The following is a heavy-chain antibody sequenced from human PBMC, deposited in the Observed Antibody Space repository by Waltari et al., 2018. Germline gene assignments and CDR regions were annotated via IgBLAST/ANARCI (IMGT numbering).Heavy chain of an antibody. CDR1: GFIFDDYA. V-gene: IGHV3-9*01. D-gene: IGHD3-3*01. J-gene: IGHJ6*02. CDR2: ISWNSDEI. Sequence: EVQLVESGGDLVQSGRSLRLSCAASGFIFDDYAMHWVRQTPGKGLEWVSGISWNSDEIGYADSVKGRFTISRDNAKISLHLQMNSLRPEDTAVYHCVKGLRYLEYFPGDGMDVWGQGTAVTVSS. CDR3: VKGLRYLEYFPGDGMDV.